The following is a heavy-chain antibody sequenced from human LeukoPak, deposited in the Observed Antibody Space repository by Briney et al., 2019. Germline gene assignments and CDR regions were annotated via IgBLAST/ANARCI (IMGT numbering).Heavy chain of an antibody. D-gene: IGHD6-13*01. V-gene: IGHV3-30-3*01. J-gene: IGHJ4*02. Sequence: GGSLRLSCAASGFIFSDFWMSWVRQAPGKGLEWVAVISYDGSNKYYADSVKGRFTISRDNAKNSLYLQMNSLRAEDTAVYYCARDLEVSTAAATDWGQGTLVTVSS. CDR1: GFIFSDFW. CDR2: ISYDGSNK. CDR3: ARDLEVSTAAATD.